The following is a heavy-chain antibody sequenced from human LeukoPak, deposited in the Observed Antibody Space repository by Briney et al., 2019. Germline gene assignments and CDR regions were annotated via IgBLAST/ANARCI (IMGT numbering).Heavy chain of an antibody. J-gene: IGHJ4*02. CDR3: ARDRLEWDTRPRLFDY. V-gene: IGHV3-11*04. CDR1: GFTFSDYY. Sequence: PGGSLRLSCAASGFTFSDYYMSWIRQAPGKGLEWVSYISSSGSTIYYADSVKGRFTISRDNAKNSLYLQMNSLRVEDTAVYYCARDRLEWDTRPRLFDYWGQGTLVTVSS. CDR2: ISSSGSTI. D-gene: IGHD3-3*01.